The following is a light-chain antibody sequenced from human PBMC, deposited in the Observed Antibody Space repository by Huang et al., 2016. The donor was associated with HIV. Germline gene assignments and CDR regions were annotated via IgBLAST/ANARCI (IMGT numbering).Light chain of an antibody. CDR3: QQSDNIPPT. J-gene: IGKJ1*01. Sequence: DIQMTQSPSSLSASVGDRVTITCRARQNINSYLNWYQKKPGKAPKVLFYGASILQSGVPARFSGSGSGTDFTLTISSLQPDDFATYYCQQSDNIPPTFGQGTRV. CDR2: GAS. CDR1: QNINSY. V-gene: IGKV1-39*01.